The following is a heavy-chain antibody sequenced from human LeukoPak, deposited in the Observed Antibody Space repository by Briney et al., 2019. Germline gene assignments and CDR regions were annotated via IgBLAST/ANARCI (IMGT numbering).Heavy chain of an antibody. J-gene: IGHJ4*02. CDR1: GFTFSPYW. D-gene: IGHD7-27*01. CDR3: ARGEGNWGFDY. Sequence: GGSLRLSCAAYGFTFSPYWMHWVRQDPGKGLVWVSRINSDGSKTNYAGSVKGRFTISRDNAKNTLYLQMNSLIAEDTAVYYCARGEGNWGFDYWGQGTLVTVSS. V-gene: IGHV3-74*01. CDR2: INSDGSKT.